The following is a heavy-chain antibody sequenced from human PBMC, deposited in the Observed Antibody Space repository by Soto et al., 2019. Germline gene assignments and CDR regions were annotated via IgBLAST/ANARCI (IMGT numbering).Heavy chain of an antibody. D-gene: IGHD5-18*01. CDR2: ISSSTNYR. CDR3: ARIIGYGYHYYGMDV. Sequence: EVQLVESGGGLVKPGGSLRLSCAASGFTFSSYTMNWVRQAPGKGLEWVSSISSSTNYRYYADSVKGRFTISRDNAKNSLYLQMNSLRAEDTAVHYCARIIGYGYHYYGMDVWGQGTTVTVSS. V-gene: IGHV3-21*01. J-gene: IGHJ6*02. CDR1: GFTFSSYT.